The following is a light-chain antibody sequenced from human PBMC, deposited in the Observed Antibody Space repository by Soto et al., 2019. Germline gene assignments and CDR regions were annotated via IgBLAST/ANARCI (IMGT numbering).Light chain of an antibody. V-gene: IGLV3-21*02. Sequence: SYELTQPPSVSVAPGQTARITCGGNNIGTTSVHWYQQKPGQAPVLVVFDDSDRPSGIPERFSGSNSGNTATLTISRVEDGDEADYYCQVWDSSSDHPGVFGPGTKLTVL. CDR1: NIGTTS. J-gene: IGLJ1*01. CDR2: DDS. CDR3: QVWDSSSDHPGV.